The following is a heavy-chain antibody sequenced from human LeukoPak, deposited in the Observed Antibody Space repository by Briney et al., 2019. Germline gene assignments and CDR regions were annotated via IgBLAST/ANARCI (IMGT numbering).Heavy chain of an antibody. Sequence: SETLSLTCTVSGYSINSGYYWAWIRQPPGKALEYIGSIYHSGSTYYNPSLKSRVTISVDTSKNQFSLKLSSVTAADTAVYYCARATPTGPRGIDYWGQGTLVTVSS. V-gene: IGHV4-38-2*02. CDR2: IYHSGST. D-gene: IGHD1-14*01. CDR3: ARATPTGPRGIDY. J-gene: IGHJ4*02. CDR1: GYSINSGYY.